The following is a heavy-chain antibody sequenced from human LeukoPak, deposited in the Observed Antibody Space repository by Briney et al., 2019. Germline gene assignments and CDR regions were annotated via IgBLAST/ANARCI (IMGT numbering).Heavy chain of an antibody. CDR1: GFTFSSYS. Sequence: GGSLRLSCAASGFTFSSYSMNWVRQAPGQGLEWVSAISGSGDDTYYADSVKGRFTISRDNSKNTLYLQMNSLRAEDTAVYYWAKKEAMIRGVPYYYDFWGQGTLVTVSS. J-gene: IGHJ4*02. V-gene: IGHV3-23*01. D-gene: IGHD3-10*01. CDR3: AKKEAMIRGVPYYYDF. CDR2: ISGSGDDT.